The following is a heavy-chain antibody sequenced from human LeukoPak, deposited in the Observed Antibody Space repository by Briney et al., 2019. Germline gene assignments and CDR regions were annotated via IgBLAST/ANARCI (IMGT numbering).Heavy chain of an antibody. CDR1: GFTFSGSA. CDR3: TRLGGIGFDP. Sequence: GGSLRLSCAASGFTFSGSAMHWVRQASGKGLEWVGRIRSKANSYATAYAASVKGRFTISRDDSKNTAYLQMNSLKTEDTAVYYCTRLGGIGFDPWGQGTLVTVSP. J-gene: IGHJ5*02. CDR2: IRSKANSYAT. D-gene: IGHD1-26*01. V-gene: IGHV3-73*01.